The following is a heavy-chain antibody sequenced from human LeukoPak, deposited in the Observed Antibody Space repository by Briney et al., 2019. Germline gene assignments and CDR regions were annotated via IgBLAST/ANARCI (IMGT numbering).Heavy chain of an antibody. CDR2: IYPGDSDT. CDR1: GYSFTSYW. CDR3: ARHVLTGTTYYYMDV. D-gene: IGHD1-7*01. Sequence: GESLKISCKGSGYSFTSYWIGWVRQMPGKGLECMGIIYPGDSDTRYSPSFQGQVTISADKSISTAYLQWSSLKASDTAMYYCARHVLTGTTYYYMDVWGKGTTVTVSS. J-gene: IGHJ6*03. V-gene: IGHV5-51*01.